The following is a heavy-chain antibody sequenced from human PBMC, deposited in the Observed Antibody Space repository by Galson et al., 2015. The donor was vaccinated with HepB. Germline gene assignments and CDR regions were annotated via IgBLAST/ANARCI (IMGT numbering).Heavy chain of an antibody. CDR3: ARVGYSSSLGY. CDR2: ISYDGSNK. D-gene: IGHD6-13*01. CDR1: GFTFSSYA. Sequence: SLRLSCAASGFTFSSYAMHWVRQAPGKGLEWVAVISYDGSNKYYADSVKGRFTISRDNSKNTLYLQMNSLRAEDTAVYYCARVGYSSSLGYWGQGTLVTVSS. J-gene: IGHJ4*02. V-gene: IGHV3-30-3*01.